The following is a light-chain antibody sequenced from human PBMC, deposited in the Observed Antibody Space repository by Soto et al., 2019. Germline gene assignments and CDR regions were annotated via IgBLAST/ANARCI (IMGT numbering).Light chain of an antibody. CDR1: SSDVGGYNY. CDR3: SLYTSDSTLGV. J-gene: IGLJ3*02. Sequence: QSVLTQPASVSGSPGQSITISCTGTSSDVGGYNYVSWYQQHPGKAPKLMIYDVTNRPSGVSNRFSGSKSGNTASLTISGLQAEDEADYYCSLYTSDSTLGVFGGGTKLTVL. CDR2: DVT. V-gene: IGLV2-14*01.